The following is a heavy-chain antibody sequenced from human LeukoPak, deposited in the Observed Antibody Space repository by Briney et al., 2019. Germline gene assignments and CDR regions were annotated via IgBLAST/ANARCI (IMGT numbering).Heavy chain of an antibody. J-gene: IGHJ4*02. CDR3: AKGYDSSGYYLDQ. D-gene: IGHD3-22*01. Sequence: GGSLRLSCAASGFSFSSYGMHWVRQAPGKGLEWVAYMRSDGSTKYYADSVKGRFTISRDNSKNTLYLQMNSLRPEDTAVYYCAKGYDSSGYYLDQWGQGTLVTVSP. V-gene: IGHV3-30*02. CDR2: MRSDGSTK. CDR1: GFSFSSYG.